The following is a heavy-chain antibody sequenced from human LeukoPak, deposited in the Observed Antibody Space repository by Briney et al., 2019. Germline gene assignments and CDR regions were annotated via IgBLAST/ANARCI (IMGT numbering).Heavy chain of an antibody. CDR1: GFTFSSYA. Sequence: GGSLRLSCAASGFTFSSYAMNWVRQTPGKGLQWVSTISGSGGSTYYADSVKGRFTISRDNSKNTLYLQMNSLRAEDTAVYYCAKDSIGNTDWGQGTLVTVSS. V-gene: IGHV3-23*01. J-gene: IGHJ4*02. CDR3: AKDSIGNTD. CDR2: ISGSGGST. D-gene: IGHD6-6*01.